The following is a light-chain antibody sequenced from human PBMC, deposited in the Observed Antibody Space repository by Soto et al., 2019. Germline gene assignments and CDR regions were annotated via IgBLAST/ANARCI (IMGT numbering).Light chain of an antibody. V-gene: IGLV2-14*01. CDR2: EVT. Sequence: QSALTQPPSASGSPGQSVTISCTGTSSDVGAYNYVCWYKQHPGKAPQLMIYEVTNRPSGVSDRFSGSKSGNTASLTISGLQAEDEADYYCSSYTRSSTLYVFGTGTKVTVL. CDR1: SSDVGAYNY. CDR3: SSYTRSSTLYV. J-gene: IGLJ1*01.